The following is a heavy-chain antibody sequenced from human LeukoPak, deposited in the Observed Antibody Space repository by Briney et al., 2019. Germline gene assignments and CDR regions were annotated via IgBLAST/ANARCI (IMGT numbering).Heavy chain of an antibody. CDR1: GGSISSSSYY. V-gene: IGHV4-39*07. CDR3: ARDPAYGSGSYFDY. Sequence: PSETLSLTCTVSGGSISSSSYYWGWIRQPPGKGLEWIGSIYYSGSTYYNPSLKSRITISVDTSKNQFSLKLSSVTAADTAVYYCARDPAYGSGSYFDYWGQGTLVTVSS. D-gene: IGHD3-10*01. J-gene: IGHJ4*02. CDR2: IYYSGST.